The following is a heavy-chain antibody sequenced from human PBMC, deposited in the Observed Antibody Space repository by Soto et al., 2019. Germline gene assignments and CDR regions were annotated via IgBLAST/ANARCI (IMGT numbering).Heavy chain of an antibody. V-gene: IGHV1-3*01. J-gene: IGHJ4*02. CDR1: GYTFTSYA. D-gene: IGHD3-10*01. CDR3: AKALFSNNIGEVFDY. Sequence: ASVKVSCKASGYTFTSYAMHWVRQAPGQRLEWMGWINAGNGNTKYSQKFQGRVTITRDTSASTAYMELNSLRAEDTAVYYCAKALFSNNIGEVFDYWGQGTLVTVSS. CDR2: INAGNGNT.